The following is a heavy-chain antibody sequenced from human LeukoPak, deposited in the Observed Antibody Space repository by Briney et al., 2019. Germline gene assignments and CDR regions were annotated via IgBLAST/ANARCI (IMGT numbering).Heavy chain of an antibody. Sequence: SETLSLTCTVSGGSISSGGYYWSWIRQHPGKGLEWIGYIYYSGSTYNPSLKSRVTISVDTSKNQFSLKLSSVTAADTAVYYCARLPGFGELLSGLDYWGQGTLVTVSS. V-gene: IGHV4-31*03. CDR3: ARLPGFGELLSGLDY. CDR2: IYYSGST. CDR1: GGSISSGGYY. D-gene: IGHD3-10*01. J-gene: IGHJ4*02.